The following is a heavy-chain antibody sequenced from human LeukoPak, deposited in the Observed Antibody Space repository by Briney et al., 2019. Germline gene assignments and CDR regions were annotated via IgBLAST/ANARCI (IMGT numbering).Heavy chain of an antibody. D-gene: IGHD3-22*01. J-gene: IGHJ4*02. CDR1: GFTFSRYG. CDR3: AKDDDSSGYYYGAFDY. CDR2: IRGSGGST. V-gene: IGHV3-23*01. Sequence: GGSLRLSCEASGFTFSRYGMSWVRQAPGKGLEWVSAIRGSGGSTYYADSVKGRFTISRDNSKNTLYLQMNSLRAEDTAVYYCAKDDDSSGYYYGAFDYWGQGTLVTVSS.